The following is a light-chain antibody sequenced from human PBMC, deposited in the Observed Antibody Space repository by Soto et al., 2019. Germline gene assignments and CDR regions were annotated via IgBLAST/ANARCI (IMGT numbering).Light chain of an antibody. CDR1: NSNIGSNW. Sequence: QSVLTQPPSASATPGQRVTISCSGSNSNIGSNWVYWYQQLPGTAPKLLIYSNDVRHSGVPDRFSGSKSGTSASLAISGLRSEDEADYYRATWDDSLSGRVFGGGTKLTVL. J-gene: IGLJ3*02. V-gene: IGLV1-47*02. CDR3: ATWDDSLSGRV. CDR2: SND.